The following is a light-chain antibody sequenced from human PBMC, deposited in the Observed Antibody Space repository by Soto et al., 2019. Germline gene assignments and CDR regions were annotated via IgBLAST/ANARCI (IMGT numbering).Light chain of an antibody. CDR3: SSYTSSSTLCV. CDR2: EVS. V-gene: IGLV2-14*01. J-gene: IGLJ1*01. Sequence: QSALTQPASVSGSPGQSITISCTGTSSDVGGYNYVSWYQHHPGKAPKLMIYEVSHRPTGVSNRFSGSKSGNTASLTISGLQDEDEADYYCSSYTSSSTLCVFGTGTKLTVL. CDR1: SSDVGGYNY.